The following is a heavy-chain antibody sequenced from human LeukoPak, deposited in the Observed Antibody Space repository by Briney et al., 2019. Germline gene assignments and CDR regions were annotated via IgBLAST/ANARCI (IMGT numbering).Heavy chain of an antibody. J-gene: IGHJ2*01. D-gene: IGHD3-22*01. CDR2: IIPILGIA. Sequence: SVKVSCKASGGTFSSYTISWVRQAPGQGLEWMGRIIPILGIANYAQKFQGRVTITADKSTSTAYMELSSLRSEDTAVYYCARKYYYDSSGYYHWYFDFWGRGTLVTVSS. V-gene: IGHV1-69*02. CDR3: ARKYYYDSSGYYHWYFDF. CDR1: GGTFSSYT.